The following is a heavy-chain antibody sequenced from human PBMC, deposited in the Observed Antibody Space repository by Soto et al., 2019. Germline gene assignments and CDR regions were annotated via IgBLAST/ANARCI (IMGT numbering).Heavy chain of an antibody. Sequence: GGSLRLSCAASGFIFENFGMSWVRQAPGKGLEWISSISGSGFKKYYADSVKGRFTISRDNSRSTVYLELNNLSAEDTAVYHCAKNQGVELVPLATVDWFDPWGQGSVVTVSS. J-gene: IGHJ5*02. CDR2: ISGSGFKK. D-gene: IGHD1-26*01. V-gene: IGHV3-23*01. CDR1: GFIFENFG. CDR3: AKNQGVELVPLATVDWFDP.